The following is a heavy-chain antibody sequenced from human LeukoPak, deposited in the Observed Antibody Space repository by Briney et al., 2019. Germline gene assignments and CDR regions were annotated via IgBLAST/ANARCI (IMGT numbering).Heavy chain of an antibody. CDR3: ARDRYSSGWYVPAY. CDR2: ISAYNGNT. Sequence: ASVKVSCKASGYTFTSYGISWVRQAPGQGLKWMGWISAYNGNTNYAQKLQGRVTMTTDTSTSTAYMELRSLRSDDTAVYYCARDRYSSGWYVPAYWGQGTLVTVSS. CDR1: GYTFTSYG. J-gene: IGHJ4*02. V-gene: IGHV1-18*01. D-gene: IGHD6-19*01.